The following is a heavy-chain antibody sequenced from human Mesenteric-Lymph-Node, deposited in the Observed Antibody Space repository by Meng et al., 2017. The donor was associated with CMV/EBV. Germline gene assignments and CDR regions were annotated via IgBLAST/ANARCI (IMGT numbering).Heavy chain of an antibody. CDR1: GYTFTDYY. D-gene: IGHD1-14*01. CDR2: ISAYNGNT. V-gene: IGHV1-18*04. Sequence: ASVKVSCKASGYTFTDYYMYWVRQTPGQGLEWMGWISAYNGNTNYAQKLQGRVTMTTDTSTSTAYMELSSLRSEDTAVYYCAREKPGHKGMDVWGQGTTVTVSS. CDR3: AREKPGHKGMDV. J-gene: IGHJ6*02.